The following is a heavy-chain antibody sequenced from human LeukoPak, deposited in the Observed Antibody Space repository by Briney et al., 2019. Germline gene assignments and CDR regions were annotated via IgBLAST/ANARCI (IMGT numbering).Heavy chain of an antibody. V-gene: IGHV3-48*03. CDR1: GFTFSSSE. Sequence: GGSLILSCAASGFTFSSSEMNWVRQAPGQGLEWVSYISSTGKTIYYADSVKGRFTISRDNAKNSLYLQMNSLRAEDTALYYCARTAMVNYYFDYWGQGTLVTVSS. CDR3: ARTAMVNYYFDY. D-gene: IGHD5-18*01. CDR2: ISSTGKTI. J-gene: IGHJ4*02.